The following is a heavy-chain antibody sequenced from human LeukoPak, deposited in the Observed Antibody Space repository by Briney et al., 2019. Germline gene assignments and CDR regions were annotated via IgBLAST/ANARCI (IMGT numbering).Heavy chain of an antibody. V-gene: IGHV1-8*01. CDR1: GYTFTSND. CDR3: VRVPQRVPHNWFDP. J-gene: IGHJ5*02. CDR2: MNPHSESV. D-gene: IGHD1-1*01. Sequence: GASVKVSCKASGYTFTSNDIHWVRQATGQGLEGMGWMNPHSESVGYAQKFQGRVIMTWDTSISTAYMELSSLTSDDTAVYYCVRVPQRVPHNWFDPWGQGTLVTVSS.